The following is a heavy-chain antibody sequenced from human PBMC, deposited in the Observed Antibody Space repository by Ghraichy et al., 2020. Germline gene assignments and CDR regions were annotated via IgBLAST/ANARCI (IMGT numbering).Heavy chain of an antibody. J-gene: IGHJ4*02. CDR1: GSSLNSSGVG. V-gene: IGHV2-5*02. Sequence: SGPTLVKPTQTLTLSCTFSGSSLNSSGVGVGWIRQPPGKALEWLALISWGDDKRYSPSLRSRLTITKDISKNQVVLTMTNMNPGDTATYFCVHARTRIAVTGTRYFDYWGQGILVTVSS. CDR3: VHARTRIAVTGTRYFDY. D-gene: IGHD1-7*01. CDR2: ISWGDDK.